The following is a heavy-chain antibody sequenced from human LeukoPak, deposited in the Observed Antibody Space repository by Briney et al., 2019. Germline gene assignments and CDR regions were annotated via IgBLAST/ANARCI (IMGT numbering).Heavy chain of an antibody. Sequence: GGPLRLSCAASGFTFSGYAMSWVRQAPGKGLEWVTAISGSGGSTYYADSVKGRFTISRDNSKNTLYLQMNSLRAEDTAVYYCAKEIADGDYGRYYFDYWGQGTLVTVSS. V-gene: IGHV3-23*01. CDR1: GFTFSGYA. CDR3: AKEIADGDYGRYYFDY. J-gene: IGHJ4*02. D-gene: IGHD4-17*01. CDR2: ISGSGGST.